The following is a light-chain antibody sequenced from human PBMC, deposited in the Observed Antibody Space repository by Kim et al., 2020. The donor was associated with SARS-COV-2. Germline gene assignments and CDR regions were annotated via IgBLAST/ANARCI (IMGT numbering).Light chain of an antibody. CDR1: SSDVGSYNL. CDR2: EVT. V-gene: IGLV2-23*02. Sequence: QSALTQPASVSGSPEKSLTISCTGTSSDVGSYNLVSWYQQHPGKAPKRMIYEVTKRPSRVSTRFSGSTSGNTASLTISGLQAEDEADYYCCSYAGSSSWLFGGGTQLTIL. J-gene: IGLJ3*02. CDR3: CSYAGSSSWL.